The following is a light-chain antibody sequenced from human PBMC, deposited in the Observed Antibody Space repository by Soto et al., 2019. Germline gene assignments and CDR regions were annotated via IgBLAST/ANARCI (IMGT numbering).Light chain of an antibody. Sequence: EIVLTQSPGTLSLSPGERATLSCRASQSVDSNYLGWYQQKPGQAPRLLIYDASTRATGIPDRFSGSGSGTDFTLTISRLEPEDFAVYHCQQYGRSPHTFGQGTKLEIK. J-gene: IGKJ2*01. CDR2: DAS. CDR3: QQYGRSPHT. CDR1: QSVDSNY. V-gene: IGKV3-20*01.